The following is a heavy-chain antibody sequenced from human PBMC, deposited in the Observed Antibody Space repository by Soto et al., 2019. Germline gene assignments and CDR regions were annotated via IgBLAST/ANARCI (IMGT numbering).Heavy chain of an antibody. CDR1: GGSFSGYY. D-gene: IGHD1-7*01. CDR2: INHSGST. CDR3: ATWPANWNYGPRFDY. V-gene: IGHV4-34*01. J-gene: IGHJ4*02. Sequence: SETLSLTCAVYGGSFSGYYWSWIRQPPGKGLEWIGEINHSGSTNYNPSLKSRVTISVDTSKNQFSLKLSSVTAADTAVYYCATWPANWNYGPRFDYWGQGTLVTVSS.